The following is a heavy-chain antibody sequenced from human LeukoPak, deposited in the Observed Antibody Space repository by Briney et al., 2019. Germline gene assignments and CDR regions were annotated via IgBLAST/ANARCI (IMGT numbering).Heavy chain of an antibody. CDR2: ISWNSRSI. CDR1: GFTFDNYA. J-gene: IGHJ6*02. D-gene: IGHD3-16*01. V-gene: IGHV3-9*01. Sequence: GGSLRLSCAASGFTFDNYAMHWVRQAPGKGLEWVSGISWNSRSIGYADSVRGRFAMSRDNAKNSLYLQMNSLRADDTAVYYCAREVVIFPDYYYYGMDVWGQGTTVTVSS. CDR3: AREVVIFPDYYYYGMDV.